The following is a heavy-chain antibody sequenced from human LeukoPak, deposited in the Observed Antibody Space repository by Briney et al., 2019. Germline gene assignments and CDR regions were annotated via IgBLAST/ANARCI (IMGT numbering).Heavy chain of an antibody. J-gene: IGHJ4*02. D-gene: IGHD6-13*01. V-gene: IGHV3-23*01. CDR2: IGGTDGST. Sequence: GGSLRLSCAASGFTFSTSAMTWLRQAPGRGLEWVSIIGGTDGSTYYADSVKGRFTISRDNSRNTLYLEMNSLRAEDTAVYYCAKAGASWSPGYWGQGTLVTVSS. CDR3: AKAGASWSPGY. CDR1: GFTFSTSA.